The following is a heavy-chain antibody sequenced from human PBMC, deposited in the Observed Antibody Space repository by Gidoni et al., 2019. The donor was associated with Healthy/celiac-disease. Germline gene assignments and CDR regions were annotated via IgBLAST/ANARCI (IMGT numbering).Heavy chain of an antibody. Sequence: QVQLQESGPGLVKPSPTLSLTCTVSGGSISSGSYSWSWIRQPAGNGLEWIGRIYTTVSTNYNPSLKSRVTISVDTSKNKFSLKLSSVTASDTAVYYCARNSRWFGYPTPFDYWGQGTLLTVSS. CDR1: GGSISSGSYS. J-gene: IGHJ4*02. CDR2: IYTTVST. D-gene: IGHD3-10*01. V-gene: IGHV4-61*02. CDR3: ARNSRWFGYPTPFDY.